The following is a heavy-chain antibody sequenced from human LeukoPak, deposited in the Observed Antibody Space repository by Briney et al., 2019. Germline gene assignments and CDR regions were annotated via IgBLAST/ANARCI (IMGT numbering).Heavy chain of an antibody. J-gene: IGHJ6*02. V-gene: IGHV4-59*12. Sequence: SETLSLTCTVSGGSITGYYWTWIRQPPGKGLEWIGYIYYSGSTNSNPSLKSRVTISVDTSKNQFSLKLNSVTAADTAVYYCARDPLTGRDGMDVWGQGTTITVSS. CDR1: GGSITGYY. CDR2: IYYSGST. D-gene: IGHD3-9*01. CDR3: ARDPLTGRDGMDV.